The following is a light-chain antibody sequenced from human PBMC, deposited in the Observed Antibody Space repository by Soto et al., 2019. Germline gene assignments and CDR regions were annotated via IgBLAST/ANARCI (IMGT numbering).Light chain of an antibody. CDR2: EIT. CDR1: SSDIGDNNF. Sequence: QSALTQPASVSGSPGQSITISCTGTSSDIGDNNFVSWYQQHPGKAPKLVIFEITGRPSGISNRFSGSKSGYTASLTISGLQAEDEADYYCSSYAVGSTYVFGTGTKVTVL. V-gene: IGLV2-14*03. J-gene: IGLJ1*01. CDR3: SSYAVGSTYV.